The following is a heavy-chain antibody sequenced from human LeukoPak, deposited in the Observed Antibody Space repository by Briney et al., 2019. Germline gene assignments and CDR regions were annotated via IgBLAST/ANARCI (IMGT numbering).Heavy chain of an antibody. J-gene: IGHJ6*02. V-gene: IGHV4-34*01. D-gene: IGHD5-12*01. CDR1: GGSFSGYY. CDR2: INHSGST. CDR3: ARNRHAPRGIESDYYYYYGMDV. Sequence: ASETLSLTCAVYGGSFSGYYWSWIRQPPGKGLEWIGEINHSGSTNYNPSLKSRVTISVDTSKNQFSLKLSSVTAADTAVYYCARNRHAPRGIESDYYYYYGMDVWGQGTTVTVSS.